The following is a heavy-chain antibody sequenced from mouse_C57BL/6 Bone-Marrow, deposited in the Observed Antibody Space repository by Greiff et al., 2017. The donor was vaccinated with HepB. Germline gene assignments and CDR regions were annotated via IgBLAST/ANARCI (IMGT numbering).Heavy chain of an antibody. Sequence: VQLQQSGPELVKPGASVKIPCKASGYTFTDYNMDWVKQSHGKSLEWIGDINPNNGGTIYNQKFKGKATLTVDKSSSTAYMELRSLTSEDTAVYYCARRGNWDEFAYWGQGTLVTVSA. V-gene: IGHV1-18*01. D-gene: IGHD4-1*01. CDR3: ARRGNWDEFAY. CDR2: INPNNGGT. J-gene: IGHJ3*01. CDR1: GYTFTDYN.